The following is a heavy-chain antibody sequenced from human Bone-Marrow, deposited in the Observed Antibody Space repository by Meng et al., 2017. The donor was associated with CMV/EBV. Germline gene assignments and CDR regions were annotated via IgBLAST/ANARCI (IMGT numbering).Heavy chain of an antibody. D-gene: IGHD2-2*01. J-gene: IGHJ3*02. CDR3: AKGSGYCSSTSCYLDAFAI. Sequence: SLKISCAASGFTVDDYAMHWVRQAPGKGLEWVSGISWNSGSIGYADSVKGRFTISRDNAKNSLYLQMNSLRAENTALSYWAKGSGYCSSTSCYLDAFAIWGQGQMVNVSS. CDR2: ISWNSGSI. CDR1: GFTVDDYA. V-gene: IGHV3-9*01.